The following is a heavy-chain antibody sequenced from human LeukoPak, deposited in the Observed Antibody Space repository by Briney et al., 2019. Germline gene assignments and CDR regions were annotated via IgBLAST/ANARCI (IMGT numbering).Heavy chain of an antibody. V-gene: IGHV3-69-1*02. Sequence: SGGSLRLSCAVSGPAFFTHNFHWVGQAPGKGLECVAFISRRGVIHYADSVKGRFTISRDNAYNSLFLQMNSLRVEDTALYYCARDIESDTRDYWGQGTLVIVSS. CDR1: GPAFFTHN. CDR3: ARDIESDTRDY. J-gene: IGHJ4*02. CDR2: ISRRGVI.